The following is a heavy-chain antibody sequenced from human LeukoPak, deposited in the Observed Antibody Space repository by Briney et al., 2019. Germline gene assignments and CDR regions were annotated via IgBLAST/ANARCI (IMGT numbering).Heavy chain of an antibody. J-gene: IGHJ4*02. D-gene: IGHD4-17*01. CDR2: IYHSGST. V-gene: IGHV4-38-2*01. Sequence: PSETLSLTCAVSGYSISSGYYWGWIRQPPGMEREWIGSIYHSGSTYYNPSLKSRVTISVDTSKNQFSLKLSSVTAADTAVHYCARGTIRYYFDYWGQGTLVTVSS. CDR3: ARGTIRYYFDY. CDR1: GYSISSGYY.